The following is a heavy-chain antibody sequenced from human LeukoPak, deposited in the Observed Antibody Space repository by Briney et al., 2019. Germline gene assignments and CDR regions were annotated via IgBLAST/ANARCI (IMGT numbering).Heavy chain of an antibody. D-gene: IGHD5-18*01. J-gene: IGHJ3*01. V-gene: IGHV6-1*01. CDR3: VTVDTAMDSAFDV. Sequence: SQTLSLTCAISGNSVSSNNAAWNWIRLSPSRGLEWLGRTYYRSKWFNDYAGSVKSRISINPDTSKNQFSLHLNSVTPEDTAVYYCVTVDTAMDSAFDVWGQGTMVTVSS. CDR2: TYYRSKWFN. CDR1: GNSVSSNNAA.